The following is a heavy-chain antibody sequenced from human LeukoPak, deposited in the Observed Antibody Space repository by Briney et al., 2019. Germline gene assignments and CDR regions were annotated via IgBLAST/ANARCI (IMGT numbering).Heavy chain of an antibody. Sequence: GGSLRLSCVASGFNFGPYWMSWVRQAPGKGPEWVANINGDGSEKFYVNSVKGRFTISRDNAKNSLYLQMNSLTAEDTAVYYCAKDSVGGQNWFDPWGQGTLVTVSS. CDR3: AKDSVGGQNWFDP. V-gene: IGHV3-7*01. J-gene: IGHJ5*02. CDR1: GFNFGPYW. CDR2: INGDGSEK. D-gene: IGHD2-15*01.